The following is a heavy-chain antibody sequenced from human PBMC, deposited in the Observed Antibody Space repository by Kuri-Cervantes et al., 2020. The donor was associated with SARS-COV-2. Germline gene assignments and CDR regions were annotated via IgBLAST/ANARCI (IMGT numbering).Heavy chain of an antibody. CDR2: ISSSSSYI. D-gene: IGHD5-18*01. CDR3: ARDRRIQLWLYGSWYFDL. V-gene: IGHV3-21*01. CDR1: GFTFSSYS. Sequence: GGSLRLSCAASGFTFSSYSMNWVRQAPGKGLEWVSSISSSSSYIYYADSVKGRFTISRDNAKNSPYLQMNSLRAEDTAVYYCARDRRIQLWLYGSWYFDLWGRGTLVTVSS. J-gene: IGHJ2*01.